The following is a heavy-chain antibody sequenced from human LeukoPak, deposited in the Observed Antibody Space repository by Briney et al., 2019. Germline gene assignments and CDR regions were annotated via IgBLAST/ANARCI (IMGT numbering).Heavy chain of an antibody. CDR2: IYSAGAT. V-gene: IGHV3-69-1*01. CDR1: GFTVNHIY. Sequence: GGSLRLSCVASGFTVNHIYMNWVRQAPGKGLEWVSAIYSAGATNYADSVKGRFTISRDNAKNSLYLQMNSLRAEDTAVYYCACAVVGAIGAVGYNWFDPWGQGTLVTVSS. D-gene: IGHD1-26*01. J-gene: IGHJ5*02. CDR3: ACAVVGAIGAVGYNWFDP.